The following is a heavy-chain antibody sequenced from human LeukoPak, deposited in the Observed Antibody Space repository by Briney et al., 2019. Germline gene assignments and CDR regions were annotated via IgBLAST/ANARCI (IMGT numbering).Heavy chain of an antibody. Sequence: GGSLRLSCAASGFTFSDCYMSWICQAPGKGLEWVSYISSSGSTIYYADSVKGRFTISRDNAKNSLYLQMNSLRAEDTAVYYCARYDYYDSSGSTPDAFDIWGQGTMVTVSS. D-gene: IGHD3-22*01. CDR2: ISSSGSTI. V-gene: IGHV3-11*01. J-gene: IGHJ3*02. CDR1: GFTFSDCY. CDR3: ARYDYYDSSGSTPDAFDI.